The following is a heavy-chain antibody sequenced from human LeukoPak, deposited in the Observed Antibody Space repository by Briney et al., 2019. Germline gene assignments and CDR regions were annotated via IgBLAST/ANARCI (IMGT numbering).Heavy chain of an antibody. J-gene: IGHJ3*01. D-gene: IGHD3-22*01. CDR3: VREDSSGFDAFDL. CDR1: DGSTSSYY. Sequence: SETLSLTRTVSDGSTSSYYWSWIRQPPGKGLEWIGYISKSGGTNYNPSLKSRVTISVDTSKNQISLKLSSVTAADTAVYYCVREDSSGFDAFDLWGQGTMVTVSS. CDR2: ISKSGGT. V-gene: IGHV4-59*01.